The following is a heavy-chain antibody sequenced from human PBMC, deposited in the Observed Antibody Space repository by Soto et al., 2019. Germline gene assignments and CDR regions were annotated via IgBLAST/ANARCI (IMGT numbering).Heavy chain of an antibody. Sequence: PGGSLRLSCAASGFSFSRYWMSWVRQAPGKGLEWVATIRQDGSEKHYVDSVEGRFTISRDNAKGSLSLQMNSPRADDTAVYYCARGCGSAHCPYYFDYWGQGTLVTVSS. J-gene: IGHJ4*01. CDR3: ARGCGSAHCPYYFDY. CDR1: GFSFSRYW. V-gene: IGHV3-7*04. CDR2: IRQDGSEK. D-gene: IGHD2-21*01.